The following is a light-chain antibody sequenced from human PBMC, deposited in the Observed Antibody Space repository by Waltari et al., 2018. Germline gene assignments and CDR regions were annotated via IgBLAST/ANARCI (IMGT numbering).Light chain of an antibody. CDR1: SSDVCGSNF. Sequence: QSALTQPASVSGSPGQSITISCTGTSSDVCGSNFVSWYQHHPGKAPKRLIYDVNNRPSGVSDRFSGSKSGNTASLTISGLQAEDEADYYCSSYTSSTSVVFGGGTQLTVL. V-gene: IGLV2-14*03. CDR2: DVN. CDR3: SSYTSSTSVV. J-gene: IGLJ2*01.